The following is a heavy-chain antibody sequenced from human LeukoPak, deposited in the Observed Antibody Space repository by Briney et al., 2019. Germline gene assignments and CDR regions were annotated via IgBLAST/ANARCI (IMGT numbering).Heavy chain of an antibody. D-gene: IGHD3-3*01. V-gene: IGHV3-48*01. J-gene: IGHJ6*03. CDR2: ISSSSSTI. Sequence: GGSLRLSCAASGFTFSSYSMNWARQAPGKGLEWVSYISSSSSTIYYADSVKGRFTISRDNAKNSLYLQMNSLRAEDTAVYYCARAAIERFLEWPYYYYYYMDVWGKGTTVTVSS. CDR1: GFTFSSYS. CDR3: ARAAIERFLEWPYYYYYYMDV.